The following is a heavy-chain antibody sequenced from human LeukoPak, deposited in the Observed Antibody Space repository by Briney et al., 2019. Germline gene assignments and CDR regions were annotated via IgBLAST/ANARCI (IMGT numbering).Heavy chain of an antibody. Sequence: ASVKVSCKASGGTFSSYAISWVRQAPGQGLEWMGGIIPIFGTANYAQKFQGRVTITTDESTSTAYMERSSLRSEDTAVYYCARDYKYAFDNWGQGTLVTVSS. J-gene: IGHJ4*02. V-gene: IGHV1-69*05. CDR3: ARDYKYAFDN. CDR2: IIPIFGTA. CDR1: GGTFSSYA. D-gene: IGHD5-24*01.